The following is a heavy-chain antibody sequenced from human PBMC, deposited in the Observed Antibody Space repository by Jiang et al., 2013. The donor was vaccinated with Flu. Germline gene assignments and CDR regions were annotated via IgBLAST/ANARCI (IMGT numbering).Heavy chain of an antibody. D-gene: IGHD6-13*01. CDR3: ANVFQRGTSWFSGSTGFEY. Sequence: RLSCAASGFTFTSYAMTWVRQAPGKGLEWVSAISGSGGSTYYANSVKGRFTMSRDNSKNTLYLQMNRLRAEDTAVYYCANVFQRGTSWFSGSTGFEYWGQGTLVTVSS. J-gene: IGHJ4*02. CDR1: GFTFTSYA. V-gene: IGHV3-23*01. CDR2: ISGSGGST.